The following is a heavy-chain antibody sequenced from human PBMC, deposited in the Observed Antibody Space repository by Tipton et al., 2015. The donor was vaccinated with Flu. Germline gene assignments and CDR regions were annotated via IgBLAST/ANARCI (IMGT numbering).Heavy chain of an antibody. D-gene: IGHD3-22*01. CDR2: IYHSGST. J-gene: IGHJ4*02. Sequence: TLSLTCAVSGYSISSGYYWGWIRQPPGKGLEWIGSIYHSGSTYYNPSLKSRVTISVDTSKNQFSLKLSSVTAADTAVYYCARAREDYYDSSGPVDYWGQGTLVTVSS. CDR1: GYSISSGYY. CDR3: ARAREDYYDSSGPVDY. V-gene: IGHV4-38-2*01.